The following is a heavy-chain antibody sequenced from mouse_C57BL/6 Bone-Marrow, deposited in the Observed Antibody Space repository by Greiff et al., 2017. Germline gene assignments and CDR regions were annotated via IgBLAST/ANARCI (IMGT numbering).Heavy chain of an antibody. CDR2: RNPNDGTT. D-gene: IGHD2-12*01. CDR3: ATELLYFDK. V-gene: IGHV1-39*01. CDR1: GYSFTDYN. J-gene: IGHJ2*01. Sequence: VQLQQSGPELVKPGASVKISCKASGYSFTDYNMNWVKQRTGKSLEWIGVRNPNDGTTSYNQKFKGKATLTVDQSSSTAYMKINSLTSEDSAVYCCATELLYFDKWGQGNTLTVSA.